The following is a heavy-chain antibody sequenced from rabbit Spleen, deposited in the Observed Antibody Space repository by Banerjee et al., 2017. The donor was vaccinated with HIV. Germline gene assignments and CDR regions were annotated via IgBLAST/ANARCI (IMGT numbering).Heavy chain of an antibody. Sequence: QEQLVESGGGLVKPEGSLTLTCKASGFDFSSNAMSWVRQAPGKGLEWIAFMNRGDIDYASCAKGRFTISKTSSTTVTLQMTSLTAADTATYFCARDLASVVGWNFNLWGPGTLVTVS. CDR2: MNRGDI. D-gene: IGHD3-1*01. J-gene: IGHJ4*01. V-gene: IGHV1S45*01. CDR1: GFDFSSNA. CDR3: ARDLASVVGWNFNL.